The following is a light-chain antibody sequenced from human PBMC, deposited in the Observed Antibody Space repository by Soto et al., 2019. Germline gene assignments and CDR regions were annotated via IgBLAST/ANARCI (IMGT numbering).Light chain of an antibody. CDR2: DVS. J-gene: IGLJ1*01. CDR1: SRDIGGYNY. CDR3: SSYTSSSPRYV. V-gene: IGLV2-14*01. Sequence: PLPEPTALSASPGQSITVCCAGSSRDIGGYNYVSWYQQLTGKATKLMIYDVSNRPSGVSNRFSGSKSGNTASLTISGLQAEDEADYYCSSYTSSSPRYVFGTGTKVTVL.